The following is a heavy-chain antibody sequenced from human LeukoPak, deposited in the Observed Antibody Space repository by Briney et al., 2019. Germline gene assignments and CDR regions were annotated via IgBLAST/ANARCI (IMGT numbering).Heavy chain of an antibody. CDR1: GFIFSSNS. J-gene: IGHJ6*02. D-gene: IGHD6-13*01. Sequence: GGSLRFSGAASGFIFSSNSMSWVGKAQGKGREWFSVITGSGGNTYYADSVKGRFTISKDNSKNTVYLQMSSLRVDDTAVYYCAKAASSSWPSYYYGMDVWGQGTTVTVSS. CDR3: AKAASSSWPSYYYGMDV. CDR2: ITGSGGNT. V-gene: IGHV3-23*01.